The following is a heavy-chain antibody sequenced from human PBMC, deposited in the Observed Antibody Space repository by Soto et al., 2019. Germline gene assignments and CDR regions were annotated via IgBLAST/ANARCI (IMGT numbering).Heavy chain of an antibody. J-gene: IGHJ6*03. CDR1: GGSFSGYY. CDR2: INHSGST. V-gene: IGHV4-34*01. CDR3: ARGGEIRLKVVPAANPYYYYYYMDV. D-gene: IGHD2-2*01. Sequence: PSETLSLTCAVYGGSFSGYYWSWIRQPPGKGLEWIGEINHSGSTNYNPSLKSRVTISVDTSKNQFSLKLSSVTAADTAVYYCARGGEIRLKVVPAANPYYYYYYMDVWGKGTTVTVSS.